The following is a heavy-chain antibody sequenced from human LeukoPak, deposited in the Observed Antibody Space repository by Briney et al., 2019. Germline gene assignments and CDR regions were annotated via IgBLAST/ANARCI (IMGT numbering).Heavy chain of an antibody. CDR3: ARPTTTLEY. CDR2: INPDGSGP. Sequence: GGSLRLSCAASGFTFDDYGMSWVRQAPGKGLVWVSRINPDGSGPIYADSVKGRFTISRDNAKNTLYLQMNSLRDEDTAVYYCARPTTTLEYWGQGTLVTVSS. V-gene: IGHV3-74*01. D-gene: IGHD1-7*01. J-gene: IGHJ4*02. CDR1: GFTFDDYG.